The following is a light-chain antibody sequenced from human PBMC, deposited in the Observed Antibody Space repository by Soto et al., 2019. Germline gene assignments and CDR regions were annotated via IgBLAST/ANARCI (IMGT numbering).Light chain of an antibody. Sequence: QSVLTQPPSVSGAPGQRVTLSCTGNSSNLGAGYDVHWYQQLPGAAPKLVIFGNRNRPSGVPERFSGSKSGTSASLAITGLQAEDEADYYCSSYAVKKNFVVFGSGTKLTVL. CDR3: SSYAVKKNFVV. J-gene: IGLJ1*01. CDR2: GNR. CDR1: SSNLGAGYD. V-gene: IGLV1-40*01.